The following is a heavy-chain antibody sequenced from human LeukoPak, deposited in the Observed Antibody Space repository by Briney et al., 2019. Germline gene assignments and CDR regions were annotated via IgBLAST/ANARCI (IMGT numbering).Heavy chain of an antibody. CDR3: ARGQVGGGYYFDY. CDR2: IIPILGIA. Sequence: SVKVSCKASGGTFSSYAISWVRQAPGQGLEWMGRIIPILGIANYAQKFQGRVTITADKSTSTAYMELSSLRSEDTAVYYCARGQVGGGYYFDYWGQGTLVTVSS. J-gene: IGHJ4*02. D-gene: IGHD1-26*01. V-gene: IGHV1-69*04. CDR1: GGTFSSYA.